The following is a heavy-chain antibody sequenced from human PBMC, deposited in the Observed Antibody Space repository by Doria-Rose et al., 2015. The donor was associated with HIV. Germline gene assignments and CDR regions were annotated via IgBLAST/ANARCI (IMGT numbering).Heavy chain of an antibody. D-gene: IGHD6-13*01. V-gene: IGHV2-26*01. Sequence: QITLKESGPMLVKPTETLTLTCTVSGVSLSSPGMGVSWIRQPPGKALEWLANIFSDDERSYKTSLKSRLIISRGTSKSQVVLTMTDMDPVDTATYYCARIKSSRWYHKYYFDFWGQGTLVIVSA. J-gene: IGHJ4*02. CDR3: ARIKSSRWYHKYYFDF. CDR1: GVSLSSPGMG. CDR2: IFSDDER.